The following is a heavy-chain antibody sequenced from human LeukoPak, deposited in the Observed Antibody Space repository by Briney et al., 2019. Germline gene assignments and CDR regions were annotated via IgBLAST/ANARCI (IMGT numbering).Heavy chain of an antibody. CDR1: GFTFSSYW. J-gene: IGHJ4*02. D-gene: IGHD4-23*01. V-gene: IGHV3-74*01. Sequence: QPGGSLRLSCAASGFTFSSYWMNWVRQAPGKGLVWVSRIAGDGSSTTYADSVKGRFSISRDNAKNTLYLQMNSLRVEDTAVYYCARGRPHGNDYWGQGTLVTVSS. CDR3: ARGRPHGNDY. CDR2: IAGDGSST.